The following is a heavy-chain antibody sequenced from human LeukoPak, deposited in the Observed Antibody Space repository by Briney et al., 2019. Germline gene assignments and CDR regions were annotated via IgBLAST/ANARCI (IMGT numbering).Heavy chain of an antibody. CDR3: AISPRITIFGVVAYYYYYMDV. CDR1: GYTFTGYY. V-gene: IGHV1-69*05. J-gene: IGHJ6*03. CDR2: IIPIFGTA. D-gene: IGHD3-3*01. Sequence: GASVKVSCKASGYTFTGYYMHWVRQAPGQGLEWMGGIIPIFGTANYAQKFQGRVTITTDESTSTAYMELSSLRSEDTAVYYCAISPRITIFGVVAYYYYYMDVWGKGTTVTVSS.